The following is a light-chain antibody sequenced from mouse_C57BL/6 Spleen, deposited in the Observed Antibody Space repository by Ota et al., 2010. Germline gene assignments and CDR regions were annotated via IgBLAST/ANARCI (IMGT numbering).Light chain of an antibody. Sequence: VMTQSPSPGYVSRTEGHYELQVQSETFKLVANQKNYLAWYQQKPGQSPKLLIYGASTGNLGSLIASQAVDLEPIFTLTISSVQAEDLAVYYCQNDHSYPFTFGSGDKVGNKT. CDR3: QNDHSYPFT. V-gene: IGKV8-28*01. CDR2: GAS. CDR1: ETFKLVANQKNY. J-gene: IGKJ4*01.